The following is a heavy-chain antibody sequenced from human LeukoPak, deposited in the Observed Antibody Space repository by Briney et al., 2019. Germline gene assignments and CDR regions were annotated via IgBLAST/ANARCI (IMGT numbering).Heavy chain of an antibody. Sequence: SETLSLTCAVYGGSFSGYYWSWIRQPPGKGLEWIGEINHSGSTNYNPSLKSRVTISVDTSKNQFSLKLSSVTAADTAVYYCAGYDFWSGYPMGFYGMDVWGQGTTVTVSS. CDR1: GGSFSGYY. V-gene: IGHV4-34*01. J-gene: IGHJ6*02. CDR2: INHSGST. CDR3: AGYDFWSGYPMGFYGMDV. D-gene: IGHD3-3*01.